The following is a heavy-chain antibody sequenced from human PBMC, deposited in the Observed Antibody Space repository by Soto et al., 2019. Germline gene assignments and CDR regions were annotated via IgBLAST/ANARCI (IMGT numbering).Heavy chain of an antibody. CDR3: VNSWTTLTTGFDF. V-gene: IGHV3-64D*06. J-gene: IGHJ4*02. CDR1: GFTFSSYA. CDR2: ISSNGGST. Sequence: PGGSLRLSCSASGFTFSSYAMHWVRQAPGKGLEYVSAISSNGGSTYYADSVKGRFTISRDNSKNTLYLQMSSLGAEDTAVYYCVNSWTTLTTGFDFWGQGALVTVSS. D-gene: IGHD4-17*01.